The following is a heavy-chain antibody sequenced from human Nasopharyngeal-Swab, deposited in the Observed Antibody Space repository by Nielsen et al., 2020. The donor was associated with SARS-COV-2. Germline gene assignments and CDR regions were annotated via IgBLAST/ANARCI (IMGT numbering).Heavy chain of an antibody. CDR3: AREICTRITCFDYGMDV. Sequence: VRQAPGKGLEWVAVIWYDGSNKYYADSVKGRFTISRDNSKNTLYLQMNNLRAEDTAVYYCAREICTRITCFDYGMDVWGQGTTVTVSS. J-gene: IGHJ6*02. D-gene: IGHD2-2*01. V-gene: IGHV3-33*01. CDR2: IWYDGSNK.